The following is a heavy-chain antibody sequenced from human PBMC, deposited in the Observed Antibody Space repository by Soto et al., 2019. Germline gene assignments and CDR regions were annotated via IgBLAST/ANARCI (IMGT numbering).Heavy chain of an antibody. CDR3: ARERRHYVDTTTEFDP. D-gene: IGHD5-18*01. J-gene: IGHJ5*02. CDR1: GGTFSSYA. V-gene: IGHV1-69*12. Sequence: QVQLVQSGAEVKKPGSSVKVSCKASGGTFSSYAISWVRQAPGQGLEWMGGIIPIFGTANYAQKFQGRVTITADESTSTADMELSSLRSEDTAVDYCARERRHYVDTTTEFDPWGQGTLVTVSS. CDR2: IIPIFGTA.